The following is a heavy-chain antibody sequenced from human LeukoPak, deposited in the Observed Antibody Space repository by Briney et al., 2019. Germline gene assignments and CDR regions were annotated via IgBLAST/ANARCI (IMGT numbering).Heavy chain of an antibody. D-gene: IGHD4-17*01. V-gene: IGHV4-31*03. J-gene: IGHJ4*02. Sequence: KPSETLSLTCTVSGGSISSGGYYWSWIRQHPGKGLEWIGYIYYSGSTYYSPSLKSRVTISVDTSKNQFSLKLSSVTAADTAVYYCARDETTRGYFDYWGQGTLVTVSS. CDR1: GGSISSGGYY. CDR2: IYYSGST. CDR3: ARDETTRGYFDY.